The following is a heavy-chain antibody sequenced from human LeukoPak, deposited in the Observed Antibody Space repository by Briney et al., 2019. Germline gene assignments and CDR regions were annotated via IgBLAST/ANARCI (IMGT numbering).Heavy chain of an antibody. Sequence: SGTLSLTCAVSGVSISSSNWWRWVRQPPGEGLEWIGEIYHSGSTNYNPSLKSRVTISVDKSKNQFSLKLSSVTAADTAVYYCARGYCSSTSCYTFDYWGQGTLVTVSS. J-gene: IGHJ4*02. CDR1: GVSISSSNW. V-gene: IGHV4-4*02. CDR3: ARGYCSSTSCYTFDY. D-gene: IGHD2-2*02. CDR2: IYHSGST.